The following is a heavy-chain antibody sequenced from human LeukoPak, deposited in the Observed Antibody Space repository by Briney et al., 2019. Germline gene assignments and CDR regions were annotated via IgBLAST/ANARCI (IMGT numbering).Heavy chain of an antibody. CDR1: GGSFSGYY. CDR3: ASNYDSSGYYFDY. V-gene: IGHV4-34*01. Sequence: SETLSLTCAVYGGSFSGYYWSWIRQPPGKGLEWIGEINHCGSANYNPSLKSRVTISGDTSKNQFSLKLRSVTTADTAVYYCASNYDSSGYYFDYWGQGTLVTVSS. CDR2: INHCGSA. D-gene: IGHD3-22*01. J-gene: IGHJ4*02.